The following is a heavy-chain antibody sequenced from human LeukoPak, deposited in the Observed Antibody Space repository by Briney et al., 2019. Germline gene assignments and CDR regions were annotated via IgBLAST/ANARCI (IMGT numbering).Heavy chain of an antibody. Sequence: GASVKVSCKASGYTFTDYYMHWVQQAPGKGLEWMGRVDPEDGETIYAEKFQGRVIITADTSTDTAYMELSSLRSEDTAVYYCATETGPFDYWGQGTLVTVSS. D-gene: IGHD1-1*01. V-gene: IGHV1-69-2*01. J-gene: IGHJ4*02. CDR3: ATETGPFDY. CDR1: GYTFTDYY. CDR2: VDPEDGET.